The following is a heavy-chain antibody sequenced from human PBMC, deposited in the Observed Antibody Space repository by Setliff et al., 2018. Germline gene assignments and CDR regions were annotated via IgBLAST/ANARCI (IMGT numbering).Heavy chain of an antibody. CDR3: ASPRLSYYDNGAFPSDAFDL. CDR2: INHSGST. CDR1: GGSFSTYY. V-gene: IGHV4-34*01. J-gene: IGHJ3*01. Sequence: SETLSLTCAVYGGSFSTYYWNWIRQPPGKGLEWIGEINHSGSTNYNPSLTSRVTISVDTSKNQFSLKLRSVTAADTAVYYCASPRLSYYDNGAFPSDAFDLWGQGTMVTVSS. D-gene: IGHD3-22*01.